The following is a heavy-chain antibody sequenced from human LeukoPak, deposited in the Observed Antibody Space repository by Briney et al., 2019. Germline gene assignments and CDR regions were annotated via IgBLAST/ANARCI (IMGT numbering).Heavy chain of an antibody. CDR1: GGSISRYY. CDR3: ARVGDGYNYFPYYYMDF. D-gene: IGHD5-24*01. V-gene: IGHV4-59*01. J-gene: IGHJ6*03. Sequence: SETLSLTCTVSGGSISRYYWSWIRQPPGKGLEWIGNIYYRGSTNYNPSLNSRVIMSVDTTNNQFSLRLSSVTAADTAIYYCARVGDGYNYFPYYYMDFWGKGTTVIVSS. CDR2: IYYRGST.